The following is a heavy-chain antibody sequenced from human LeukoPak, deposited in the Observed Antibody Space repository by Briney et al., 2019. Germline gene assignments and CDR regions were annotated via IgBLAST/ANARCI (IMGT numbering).Heavy chain of an antibody. J-gene: IGHJ5*02. Sequence: GGSLRLSCAVSGITLSNYGMSWVRQAPGKGLEWVSYISSTATSIYYADSVKGRFTVSRDNAKNSLYLQMNSLRAEDTAVYYCARDVTYHGGDWFDPWGQGTLVTVSS. CDR3: ARDVTYHGGDWFDP. V-gene: IGHV3-48*04. CDR1: GITLSNYG. CDR2: ISSTATSI. D-gene: IGHD4-23*01.